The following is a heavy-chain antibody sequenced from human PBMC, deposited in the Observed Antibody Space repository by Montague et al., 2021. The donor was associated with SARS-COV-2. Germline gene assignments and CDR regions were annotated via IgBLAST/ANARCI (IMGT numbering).Heavy chain of an antibody. CDR1: GGSISSYY. CDR2: IFTSGTT. CDR3: ARTPVSGYHGGFDY. V-gene: IGHV4-4*07. D-gene: IGHD5-18*01. J-gene: IGHJ4*02. Sequence: SKTLSLTCTVSGGSISSYYWSWIRQPAGKGLEWIGRIFTSGTTNYSPSLKSRVTMSVDTSKNQFSLKLSSVTAADTAVYYCARTPVSGYHGGFDYWGQGTLVTVSS.